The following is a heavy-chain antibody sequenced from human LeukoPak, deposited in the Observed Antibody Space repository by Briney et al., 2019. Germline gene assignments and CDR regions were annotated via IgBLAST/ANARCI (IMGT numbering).Heavy chain of an antibody. CDR1: GFTFSTYS. V-gene: IGHV3-21*01. J-gene: IGHJ5*02. CDR2: ISSSSSYI. CDR3: ARGTRVCSATSCYPFDP. Sequence: GGSLRLSCAASGFTFSTYSMNCVRQAAGKGLEWVSSISSSSSYIYYADSVKGRFTISRDNAKNSLYLQMNSLRAEDTAVYYCARGTRVCSATSCYPFDPWGQGTLVTVSS. D-gene: IGHD2-2*01.